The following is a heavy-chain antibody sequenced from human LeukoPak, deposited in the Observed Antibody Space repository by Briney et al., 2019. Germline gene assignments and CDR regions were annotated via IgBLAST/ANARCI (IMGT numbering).Heavy chain of an antibody. D-gene: IGHD3/OR15-3a*01. CDR2: IYSGDRT. V-gene: IGHV3-66*01. CDR1: GFTFNNYW. J-gene: IGHJ4*02. CDR3: ARDFSDSGLFYFDY. Sequence: GSLRLSCAASGFTFNNYWMTWVRQAPGKGLEWVSVIYSGDRTHYADSVKGRFTISRDNSKNTLYLQMNSLRAEDTAVYYCARDFSDSGLFYFDYWGQGTPVTVSS.